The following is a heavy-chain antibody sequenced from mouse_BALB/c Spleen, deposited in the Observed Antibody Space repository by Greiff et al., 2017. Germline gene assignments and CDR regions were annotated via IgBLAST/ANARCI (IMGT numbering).Heavy chain of an antibody. D-gene: IGHD2-3*01. CDR3: TRNGYYYFDY. J-gene: IGHJ2*01. Sequence: QVQLQQPGAELVKPGASVKLSCKASGYTFTSCYMYWVKQRPGQGLEWIGGINPSNGGTNFNEKFKSKATLTVDKSSSTAYMQLSSLTSEDSAVYYCTRNGYYYFDYWGQGTTLTVSS. V-gene: IGHV1S81*02. CDR1: GYTFTSCY. CDR2: INPSNGGT.